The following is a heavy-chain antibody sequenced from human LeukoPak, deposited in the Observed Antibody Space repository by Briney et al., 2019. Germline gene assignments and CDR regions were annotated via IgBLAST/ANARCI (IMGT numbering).Heavy chain of an antibody. Sequence: GGSLRLSCAASGFTFSSYSMVWVRQAPGKGLEWVSSISSGSNYIYYADSVKGRFTISRDNARTSLYLQMNSLRAEDTAVYYCAKDGSVMVNPTYYFDHWGQGVLVTVPS. J-gene: IGHJ1*01. CDR2: ISSGSNYI. CDR3: AKDGSVMVNPTYYFDH. V-gene: IGHV3-21*06. CDR1: GFTFSSYS. D-gene: IGHD3-22*01.